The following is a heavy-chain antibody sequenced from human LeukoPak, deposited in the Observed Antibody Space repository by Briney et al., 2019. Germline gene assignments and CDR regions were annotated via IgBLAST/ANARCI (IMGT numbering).Heavy chain of an antibody. Sequence: SETLSLTCTVSGGSISGYYWSWIRQPPGKGLEWIGYIYYSGSTNYNPSLKSRVTISVDTSKNQFSLKLSSVTAADTAVYYCAGDFWSGYYFRDWGQGTLVTVSS. CDR3: AGDFWSGYYFRD. D-gene: IGHD3-3*01. CDR1: GGSISGYY. V-gene: IGHV4-59*08. J-gene: IGHJ4*02. CDR2: IYYSGST.